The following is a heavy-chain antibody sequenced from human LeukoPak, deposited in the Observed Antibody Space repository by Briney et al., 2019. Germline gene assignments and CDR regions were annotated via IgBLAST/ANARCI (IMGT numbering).Heavy chain of an antibody. V-gene: IGHV3-21*06. Sequence: GGSLRLSCAASGFTFSSYEMNWVRQAPGKGLEWVASISTVSTYTFYADSVKGRFSISRDNVRNLLYLQMSSLGAEDTAVYYCARDGSGFYLYNYMDVWGKGTTVTVSS. CDR2: ISTVSTYT. D-gene: IGHD6-25*01. CDR1: GFTFSSYE. CDR3: ARDGSGFYLYNYMDV. J-gene: IGHJ6*03.